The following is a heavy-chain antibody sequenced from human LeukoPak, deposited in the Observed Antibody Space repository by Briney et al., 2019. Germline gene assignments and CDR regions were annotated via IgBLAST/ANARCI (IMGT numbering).Heavy chain of an antibody. V-gene: IGHV3-15*01. CDR3: AKDISDAYIATDFDY. J-gene: IGHJ4*02. CDR1: GFTFSNAW. CDR2: IKSKTDGGTT. Sequence: GGSLRLSCAASGFTFSNAWMSWVRQAPGKGLEWVGRIKSKTDGGTTDYAAPVKGRFTISRDDSKNTLYLQMNSLKTEDTAVYYCAKDISDAYIATDFDYWGQGTLVTVSS. D-gene: IGHD3-16*01.